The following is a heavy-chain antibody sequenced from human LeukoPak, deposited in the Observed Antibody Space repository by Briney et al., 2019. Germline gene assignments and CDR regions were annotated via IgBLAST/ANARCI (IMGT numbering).Heavy chain of an antibody. J-gene: IGHJ4*02. CDR3: AQGYSAGWYPY. CDR2: ISVDGETT. Sequence: PGGSPRLSCVVSGFSVRTFGMSWVRQAPGKGLEWISAISVDGETTYYADSVKGRFVISRDNSKNTLYLQLSSLTAEDTAVYYCAQGYSAGWYPYWGQGSLVSVSS. CDR1: GFSVRTFG. D-gene: IGHD5-12*01. V-gene: IGHV3-23*01.